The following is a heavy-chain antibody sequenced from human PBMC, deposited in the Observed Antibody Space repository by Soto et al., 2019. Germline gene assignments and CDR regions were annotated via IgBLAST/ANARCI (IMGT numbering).Heavy chain of an antibody. CDR3: ARPTYYYGSGSYDFDY. Sequence: GASVKVSCKASGYTFTSYAMHWVRQAPGQGLEWMGWINAGNGNTKYSQKFQGRVTITRGTSASTAYMELSSLRSEDTAVYYCARPTYYYGSGSYDFDYWGQGTLVTVSS. V-gene: IGHV1-3*01. J-gene: IGHJ4*02. D-gene: IGHD3-10*01. CDR1: GYTFTSYA. CDR2: INAGNGNT.